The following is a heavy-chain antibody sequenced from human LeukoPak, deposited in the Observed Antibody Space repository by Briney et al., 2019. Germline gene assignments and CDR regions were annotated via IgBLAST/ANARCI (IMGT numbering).Heavy chain of an antibody. J-gene: IGHJ4*02. V-gene: IGHV3-23*01. CDR1: GFTFSSYA. Sequence: HTGGSLRLSCAASGFTFSSYAMNWVRQAPGKGLEWVSAIIGSGGTTYYADSVKGRFTISRDNSKNTLYLQMNSPRAEDTAVYYCATGAHDNGDYVGYWGQGILVTVSS. CDR3: ATGAHDNGDYVGY. D-gene: IGHD4-17*01. CDR2: IIGSGGTT.